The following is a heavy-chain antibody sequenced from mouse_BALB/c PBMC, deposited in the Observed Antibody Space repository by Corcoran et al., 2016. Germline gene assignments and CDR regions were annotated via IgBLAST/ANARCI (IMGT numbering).Heavy chain of an antibody. CDR3: ARYPIYYGGAMDY. CDR2: INPYNGAT. D-gene: IGHD2-1*01. V-gene: IGHV1-26*01. CDR1: GYSFTGYY. J-gene: IGHJ4*01. Sequence: EVQLQQSGPELVKPGASVKISCKASGYSFTGYYMHWVKQSHVKSLEWIGRINPYNGATSYNQNFKDKASLTVDKSSSTAYMELHSLTSEDSAVYYCARYPIYYGGAMDYWGQGTSVTVSS.